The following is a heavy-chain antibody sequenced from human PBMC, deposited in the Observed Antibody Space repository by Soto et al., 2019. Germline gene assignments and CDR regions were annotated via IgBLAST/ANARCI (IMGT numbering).Heavy chain of an antibody. CDR1: GISLSSGVVG. D-gene: IGHD6-13*01. CDR2: IYWNAEQ. Sequence: SGPTLVNPTQTLTLTCTYSGISLSSGVVGVGWIRQPPGEALEWLALIYWNAEQYYNPSLRNRLTITRDPSKNQVVLTLTNMDPVDTATYYCAHRLPGPSGYGVWGQGTTVTVSS. CDR3: AHRLPGPSGYGV. V-gene: IGHV2-5*01. J-gene: IGHJ6*02.